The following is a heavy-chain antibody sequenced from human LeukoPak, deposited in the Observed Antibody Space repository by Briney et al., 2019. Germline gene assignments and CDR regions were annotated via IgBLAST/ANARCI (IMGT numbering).Heavy chain of an antibody. CDR1: GGSISNYY. Sequence: SETLSLTCTVSGGSISNYYWSWIRQPPGKGLEWIGYIYYGGSTNYNPSLKRRVTISVDTSKNQFSLKLSSVTAADTAVYYCARHTAEKYNWFDRWGQGTLVTVSS. V-gene: IGHV4-59*08. CDR3: ARHTAEKYNWFDR. J-gene: IGHJ5*02. D-gene: IGHD5-24*01. CDR2: IYYGGST.